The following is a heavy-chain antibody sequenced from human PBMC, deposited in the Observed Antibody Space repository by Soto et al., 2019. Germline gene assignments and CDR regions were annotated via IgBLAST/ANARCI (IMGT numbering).Heavy chain of an antibody. CDR3: ARRPSSGWSIFDY. CDR1: GGSISSSSYY. J-gene: IGHJ4*02. Sequence: QLQLQESGPGLVKPSETLSLTCTVSGGSISSSSYYWGWIRQPPGKGLEWIGSIYYSGSTYYNPSLKSRVTISVDTSKNQFSLKLSSVTAADTAVYYCARRPSSGWSIFDYWGQGTLVTVSS. V-gene: IGHV4-39*01. CDR2: IYYSGST. D-gene: IGHD6-19*01.